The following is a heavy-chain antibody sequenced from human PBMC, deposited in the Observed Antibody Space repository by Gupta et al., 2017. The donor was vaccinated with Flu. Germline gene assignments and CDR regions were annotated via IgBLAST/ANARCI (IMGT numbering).Heavy chain of an antibody. D-gene: IGHD4-17*01. Sequence: QLQLQESGPGLVKPSDTLSLPCTVSGGSISSSRYYWGWIRQSPGKGLEWIGTIHSSGSTYYNPSLKSRVIIPMDTSKNQFFLKLGTVTAAETAVDYCAGYRPRYGDDIDYWGQGSLVTVSS. CDR3: AGYRPRYGDDIDY. CDR1: GGSISSSRYY. CDR2: IHSSGST. J-gene: IGHJ4*02. V-gene: IGHV4-39*01.